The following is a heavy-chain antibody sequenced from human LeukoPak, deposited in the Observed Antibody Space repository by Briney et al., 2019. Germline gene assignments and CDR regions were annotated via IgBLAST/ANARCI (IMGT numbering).Heavy chain of an antibody. J-gene: IGHJ4*02. CDR3: ARGGIQVSGIDEFDY. CDR2: IGIRGDT. D-gene: IGHD6-19*01. CDR1: GFTFIDYD. V-gene: IGHV3-13*01. Sequence: GGPLRLSCAASGFTFIDYDIHWVRQVRGKGLEWVSAIGIRGDTHYSGSVKGRFTISRENAESSLYLQMNSLRAEDTAVYYCARGGIQVSGIDEFDYWGQGTLVTVSS.